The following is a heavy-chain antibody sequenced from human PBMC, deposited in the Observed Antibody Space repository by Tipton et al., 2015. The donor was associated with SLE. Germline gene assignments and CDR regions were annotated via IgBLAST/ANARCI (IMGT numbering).Heavy chain of an antibody. D-gene: IGHD2-2*02. CDR2: INHSGIT. CDR1: GLTFSNHG. Sequence: LRLSCAASGLTFSNHGMHWIRQAPRKGLEWIGDINHSGITNYNPSLKSRVTISLNTSKSQFSLRVNSVTAADTAVYYCARPRRARDYTTSAAYYLDFWGQGTLVTVSS. V-gene: IGHV4-34*01. J-gene: IGHJ4*02. CDR3: ARPRRARDYTTSAAYYLDF.